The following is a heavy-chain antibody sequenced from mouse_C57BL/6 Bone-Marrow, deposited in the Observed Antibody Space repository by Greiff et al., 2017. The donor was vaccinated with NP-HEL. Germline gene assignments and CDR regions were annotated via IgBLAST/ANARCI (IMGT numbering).Heavy chain of an antibody. D-gene: IGHD1-1*01. CDR1: GYTFTSYW. CDR2: IDPSDSYT. CDR3: ARDYGSSYWYFDV. V-gene: IGHV1-69*01. Sequence: QVQLQQPGAELVMPGASVKLSCKASGYTFTSYWMHWVKQRPGQGLEWIGEIDPSDSYTNYIQKFKGKSTLTVDKSSSTAYMQLSSLTSEDSAVYYCARDYGSSYWYFDVWGTGTTVTVSS. J-gene: IGHJ1*03.